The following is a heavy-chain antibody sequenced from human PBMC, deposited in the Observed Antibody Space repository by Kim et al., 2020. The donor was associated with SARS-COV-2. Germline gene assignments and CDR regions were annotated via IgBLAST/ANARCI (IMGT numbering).Heavy chain of an antibody. J-gene: IGHJ5*02. CDR2: SSTI. V-gene: IGHV3-48*02. CDR3: ARDRPSFP. Sequence: SSTIYYADSVKGRFTISRDNAKNSLYLQMNSLRDEDTAVYYCARDRPSFPWGQGTLVTVSS.